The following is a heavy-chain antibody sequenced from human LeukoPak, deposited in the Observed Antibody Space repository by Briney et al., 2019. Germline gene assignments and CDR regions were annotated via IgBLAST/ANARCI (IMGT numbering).Heavy chain of an antibody. Sequence: GGSLRLSCAASGFTFSSYSMNWVRQAPGKGLEWVSSISSSSSYIYYADSVKGRFTISRDNAKNSLYLQMNSLGAEDTAVYYCARAMLLWFGELSTFDYWGQGTLVTVSS. CDR3: ARAMLLWFGELSTFDY. CDR2: ISSSSSYI. J-gene: IGHJ4*02. CDR1: GFTFSSYS. D-gene: IGHD3-10*01. V-gene: IGHV3-21*01.